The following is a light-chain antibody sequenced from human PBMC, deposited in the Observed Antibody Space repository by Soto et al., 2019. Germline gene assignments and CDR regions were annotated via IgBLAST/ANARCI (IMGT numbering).Light chain of an antibody. CDR2: ENN. CDR3: GTWDSSLSAGV. CDR1: SSNIGNNY. Sequence: QSVLTQPPSVSAAPGQKVTISCSGSSSNIGNNYVSWYQQVPGTAPKLLIYENNKGPSGIPDRFSGSKSGTSATLGITGLQTGDEADYYCGTWDSSLSAGVFGGGTKLTVL. V-gene: IGLV1-51*02. J-gene: IGLJ2*01.